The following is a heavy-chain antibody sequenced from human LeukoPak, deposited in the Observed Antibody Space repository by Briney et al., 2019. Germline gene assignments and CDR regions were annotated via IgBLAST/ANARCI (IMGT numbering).Heavy chain of an antibody. V-gene: IGHV1-46*01. D-gene: IGHD6-6*01. CDR2: INPGGGST. Sequence: ASVKVSCKASGYTFTSYYMHWVRQAPGQGLEWMGIINPGGGSTTYAQKFQGRVTMTRDTSTSTVYMELSSLRSEDTAVYYCARDMSIAARLEGYYFDYWGQGTLVTVSS. CDR1: GYTFTSYY. J-gene: IGHJ4*02. CDR3: ARDMSIAARLEGYYFDY.